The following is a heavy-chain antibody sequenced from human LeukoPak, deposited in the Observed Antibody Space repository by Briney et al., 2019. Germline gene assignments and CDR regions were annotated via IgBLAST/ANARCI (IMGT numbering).Heavy chain of an antibody. D-gene: IGHD3-10*01. CDR3: ARGRPRYYYGSGSYYRGPFDY. CDR2: INHSGST. Sequence: SETLSLTCAVYGGSFSGYYWSWIRQPPRKGLGWIGEINHSGSTNYNPSLKSRVTISVDTSKNQFSLKLSSVTAADTAVYYCARGRPRYYYGSGSYYRGPFDYWGQGTLVTVSS. CDR1: GGSFSGYY. V-gene: IGHV4-34*01. J-gene: IGHJ4*02.